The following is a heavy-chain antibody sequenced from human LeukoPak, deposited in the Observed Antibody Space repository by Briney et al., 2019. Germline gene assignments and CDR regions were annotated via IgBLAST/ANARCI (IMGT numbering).Heavy chain of an antibody. D-gene: IGHD2-2*01. Sequence: GGSLRLSCVASGFIFRDYTMNWVRQTPGKGLEWVSAINKGGSYMAYADSVKGRFTVSRDNAKNSLFLQMNNLRVEDTAVYFCAREVLIVLEPVANTIDYWGQGTRVTVSS. CDR3: AREVLIVLEPVANTIDY. CDR1: GFIFRDYT. CDR2: INKGGSYM. V-gene: IGHV3-21*01. J-gene: IGHJ4*02.